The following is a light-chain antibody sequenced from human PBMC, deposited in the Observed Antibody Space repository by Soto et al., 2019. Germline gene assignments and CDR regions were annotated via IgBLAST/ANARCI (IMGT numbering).Light chain of an antibody. Sequence: QSVLTQSPSASASLGASVKLTCTLSSGHSNYAIAWHQQQPEKGPRYLMKLNSDGSHSKGDGIPDRFSGSSSGAERYLTISSLQSEDEADNYCQTWGTGTPWVFGGGTQLTVL. V-gene: IGLV4-69*01. CDR1: SGHSNYA. J-gene: IGLJ3*02. CDR3: QTWGTGTPWV. CDR2: LNSDGSH.